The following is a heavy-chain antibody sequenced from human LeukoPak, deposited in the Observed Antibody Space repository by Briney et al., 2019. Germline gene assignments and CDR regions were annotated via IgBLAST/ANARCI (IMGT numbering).Heavy chain of an antibody. D-gene: IGHD3-10*01. Sequence: SETLSLTCSVSGGSISGSYWNWIRQPPGKGLEWIGYVSYSGSTNYNPSLKSRVTISVDTSKNQFSLKLSSVTAADTAVYYCARDKSPYYYGSGYPGDAFDIWGQGAMVTVSS. J-gene: IGHJ3*02. CDR3: ARDKSPYYYGSGYPGDAFDI. CDR2: VSYSGST. CDR1: GGSISGSY. V-gene: IGHV4-59*01.